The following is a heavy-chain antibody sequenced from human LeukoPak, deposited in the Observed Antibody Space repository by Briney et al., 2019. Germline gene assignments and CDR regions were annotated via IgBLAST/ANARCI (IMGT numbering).Heavy chain of an antibody. J-gene: IGHJ4*02. CDR1: GGTLSSYA. CDR2: IIPIFGTA. V-gene: IGHV1-69*05. D-gene: IGHD6-13*01. Sequence: SVKVPCKASGGTLSSYAISWVRQAPGQGLEWMGRIIPIFGTANYAQKFQGRVTITTDESTSTAYMELSSLRSEDTAVYYCASQRGTIAAAGMNWARGPLVTVSS. CDR3: ASQRGTIAAAGMN.